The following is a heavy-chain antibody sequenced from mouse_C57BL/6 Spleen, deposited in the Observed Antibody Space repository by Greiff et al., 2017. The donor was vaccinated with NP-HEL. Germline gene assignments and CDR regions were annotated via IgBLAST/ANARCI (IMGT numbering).Heavy chain of an antibody. CDR1: GFTFSDYG. D-gene: IGHD2-1*01. CDR3: ARSLLYGTDY. Sequence: EVKLVESGGGLVKPGGSLKLSCAASGFTFSDYGMHWVRQAPEKGLEWVAYISSGSSTIYYADTVKGRFSISRDNAKNTLFLQMTSLRSEDTAMYYCARSLLYGTDYWGQGTTLTVSS. CDR2: ISSGSSTI. V-gene: IGHV5-17*01. J-gene: IGHJ2*01.